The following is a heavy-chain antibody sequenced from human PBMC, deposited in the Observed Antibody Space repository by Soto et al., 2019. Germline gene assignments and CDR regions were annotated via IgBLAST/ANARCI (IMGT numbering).Heavy chain of an antibody. D-gene: IGHD4-17*01. Sequence: SRPPLVNPTQTLTLTCSFSVFTLNTGGAGVGWIRRPPGKALGGLSLMYWEEDKRYIPSLKSSVTITKDTSKNHVGPTTTDMGHVDTAIYSCPHSGYGDSPRDNWFDPWGQGTRVTVSA. CDR1: VFTLNTGGAG. CDR3: PHSGYGDSPRDNWFDP. V-gene: IGHV2-5*02. J-gene: IGHJ5*02. CDR2: MYWEEDK.